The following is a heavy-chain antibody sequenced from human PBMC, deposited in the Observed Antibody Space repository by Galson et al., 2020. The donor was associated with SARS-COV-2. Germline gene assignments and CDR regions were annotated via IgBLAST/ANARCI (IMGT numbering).Heavy chain of an antibody. D-gene: IGHD2-2*01. CDR3: ARHRYCSSNSCQPPAGIDY. Sequence: KIGESLKISCKGSGYIFTNYWIGWVRQMPGKDLEWIGIINPRDSETTYSPSFQGQVTISADKSITTAYLQWSSLKASDTAMDYCARHRYCSSNSCQPPAGIDYWGQGTLVAFSS. J-gene: IGHJ4*02. CDR2: INPRDSET. V-gene: IGHV5-51*01. CDR1: GYIFTNYW.